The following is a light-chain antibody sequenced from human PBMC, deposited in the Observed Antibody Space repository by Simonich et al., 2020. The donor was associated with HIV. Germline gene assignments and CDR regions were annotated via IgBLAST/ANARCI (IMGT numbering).Light chain of an antibody. CDR2: GVS. V-gene: IGLV2-14*03. J-gene: IGLJ3*02. CDR3: SSYTTSSTWV. Sequence: QSALTQPASLSGSPGQSITISCTGTSSDVGAHTYVSWYQHHPGKVPKLMIYGVSRRPSGVSSRFSGSKSGDTASLTISGLQTEDEADYFCSSYTTSSTWVFGGGTNLTVL. CDR1: SSDVGAHTY.